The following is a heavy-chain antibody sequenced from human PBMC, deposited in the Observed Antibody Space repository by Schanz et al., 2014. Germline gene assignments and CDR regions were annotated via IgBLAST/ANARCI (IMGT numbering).Heavy chain of an antibody. D-gene: IGHD2-15*01. CDR3: AKGMGYCSGGTCYDYYYYGLDV. CDR2: ISHSGGSK. CDR1: GFTFSSYA. Sequence: GQLLESGGGLIQPGGSLRLSCAASGFTFSSYALSWVRQAPGKGLEWVSSISHSGGSKYYADSVKGRFTISRDNSENTLYLQMNSLSADDTAVFYCAKGMGYCSGGTCYDYYYYGLDVWGQGTTVTVSS. V-gene: IGHV3-23*01. J-gene: IGHJ6*02.